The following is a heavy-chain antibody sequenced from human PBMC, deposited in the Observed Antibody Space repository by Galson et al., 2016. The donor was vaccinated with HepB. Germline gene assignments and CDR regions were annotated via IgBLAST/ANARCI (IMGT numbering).Heavy chain of an antibody. J-gene: IGHJ6*03. CDR3: ATPLSVGLRPEYYSKDMDV. Sequence: SETLSLTCSVSGGSISSRNYYWGWIRQSPGKGLEWIASIYYNGDTYYNPSLESRVSISIDTSKNEFSLNLTSLTAADSAVYYCATPLSVGLRPEYYSKDMDVWGRGAPVTVSS. V-gene: IGHV4-39*01. CDR2: IYYNGDT. D-gene: IGHD2-2*01. CDR1: GGSISSRNYY.